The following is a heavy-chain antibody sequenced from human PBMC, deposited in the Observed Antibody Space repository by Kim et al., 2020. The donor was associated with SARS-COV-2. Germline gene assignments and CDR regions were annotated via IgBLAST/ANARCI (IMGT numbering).Heavy chain of an antibody. CDR1: GFIFSSYG. CDR3: AREESIVARHFDL. CDR2: IWYDGSNK. J-gene: IGHJ2*01. V-gene: IGHV3-33*01. D-gene: IGHD5-12*01. Sequence: GGSLRLSCAASGFIFSSYGMHWVRQAPGKGLEWVAVIWYDGSNKYYTDSVKGRFTISRDNSKNTLYLQMNSLRAEDTAVYYCAREESIVARHFDLWGRGTLVTVSS.